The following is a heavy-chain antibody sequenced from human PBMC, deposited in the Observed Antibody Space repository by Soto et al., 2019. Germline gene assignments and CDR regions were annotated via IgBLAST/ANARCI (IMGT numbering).Heavy chain of an antibody. CDR1: GYTLTELS. V-gene: IGHV1-24*01. CDR2: FDPEDGET. Sequence: ASVKVSCKVSGYTLTELSMHWVRQAPGKGLEWMGGFDPEDGETIYAQKFRGRVTMTEDTSTDTAYMELSSLRSEDTAVYYCATLTRIYCRSTSCYDTSYYYYGMDVWGQGTTVTVSS. J-gene: IGHJ6*02. CDR3: ATLTRIYCRSTSCYDTSYYYYGMDV. D-gene: IGHD2-2*01.